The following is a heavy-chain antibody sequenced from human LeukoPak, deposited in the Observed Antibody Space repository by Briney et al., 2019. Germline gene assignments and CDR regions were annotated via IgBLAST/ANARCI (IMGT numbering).Heavy chain of an antibody. V-gene: IGHV4-34*01. CDR1: GGSFSDYY. CDR2: INHSGST. CDR3: AGEYSSSSAFDY. J-gene: IGHJ4*02. Sequence: SETLSLTCAVYGGSFSDYYWSWIRQPPGKGLEWIGDINHSGSTNYNPSLKSRVTISVDKSKNQFSLKLSSVTAADTAVYYCAGEYSSSSAFDYWGQGTLVTVSS. D-gene: IGHD6-6*01.